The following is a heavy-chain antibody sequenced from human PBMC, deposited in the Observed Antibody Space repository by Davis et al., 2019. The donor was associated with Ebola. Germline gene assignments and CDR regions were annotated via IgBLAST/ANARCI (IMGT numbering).Heavy chain of an antibody. CDR1: GGSTSSGGYS. CDR2: IYYSGST. V-gene: IGHV4-61*08. CDR3: ARWAGSSGDLRAFDI. D-gene: IGHD6-19*01. J-gene: IGHJ3*02. Sequence: SETLSLTCTVSGGSTSSGGYSLSWIRPHPGKGLEWIGYIYYSGSTNYNPSLKSRVTISVDTSKNQFFLKLSSVTAADTAMYYCARWAGSSGDLRAFDIWGQGTMVTVSS.